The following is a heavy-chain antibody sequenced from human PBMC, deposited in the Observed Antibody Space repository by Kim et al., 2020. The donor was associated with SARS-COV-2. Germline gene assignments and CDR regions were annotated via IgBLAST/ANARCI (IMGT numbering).Heavy chain of an antibody. Sequence: AQKLQGRVTMTTDTSTSTAYMELRSLRSDDTAVYYCARGHHRIAARPIDYWGQGTLVTVSS. D-gene: IGHD6-6*01. J-gene: IGHJ4*02. CDR3: ARGHHRIAARPIDY. V-gene: IGHV1-18*01.